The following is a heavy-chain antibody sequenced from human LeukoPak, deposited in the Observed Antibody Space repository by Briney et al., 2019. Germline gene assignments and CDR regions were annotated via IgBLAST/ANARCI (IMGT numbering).Heavy chain of an antibody. V-gene: IGHV3-43*02. D-gene: IGHD3-16*01. CDR2: ISGDGGST. CDR3: AKARGYDYFNFEC. CDR1: GFTFAAYA. J-gene: IGHJ4*02. Sequence: GGSLRLSCAASGFTFAAYAIHWVRQAPGKALEWVSIISGDGGSTDYADSVKGRFTISRDNSKNSLYLQMNSLRTEDTALYYCAKARGYDYFNFECWGQGTLVTVSS.